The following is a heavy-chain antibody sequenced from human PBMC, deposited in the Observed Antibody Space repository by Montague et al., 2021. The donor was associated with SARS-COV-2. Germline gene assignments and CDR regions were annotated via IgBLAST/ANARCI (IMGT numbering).Heavy chain of an antibody. CDR1: GGSITTDAYH. CDR2: ISYRDVT. CDR3: ARRVSTGTGRGLIDD. V-gene: IGHV4-39*02. Sequence: SETLSLTCTVSGGSITTDAYHWGWIRQSPGKGLEWIGTISYRDVTYYNPPLKTRVNISVDTSRTHFSLTLRSVAAADTAVYSCARRVSTGTGRGLIDDWGQGTLVTVSS. J-gene: IGHJ1*01. D-gene: IGHD1-1*01.